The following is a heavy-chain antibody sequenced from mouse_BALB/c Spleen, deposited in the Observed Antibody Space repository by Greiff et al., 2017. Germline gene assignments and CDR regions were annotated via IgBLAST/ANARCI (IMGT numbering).Heavy chain of an antibody. Sequence: EVMLVESGGGLVQPGGSRKLSCAASGFTFSDYGMAWVRQAPGKGPEWVAFISNLAYSIYYADTVTGRFTISRENAKNTLYLEMSSLRSEDTAMYYCAREYGNYDYWGQGTTLTVSS. D-gene: IGHD2-10*02. CDR1: GFTFSDYG. CDR2: ISNLAYSI. J-gene: IGHJ2*01. V-gene: IGHV5-15*02. CDR3: AREYGNYDY.